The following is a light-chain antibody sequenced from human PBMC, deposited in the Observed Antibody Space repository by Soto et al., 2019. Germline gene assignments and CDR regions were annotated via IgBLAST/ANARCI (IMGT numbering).Light chain of an antibody. V-gene: IGKV4-1*01. J-gene: IGKJ4*01. Sequence: DIVMTQSPDSLAVSLGERATINCKSSQSVLYSSSNKNYLAWYQQKPGQPPKLLIYWASTRESGVPDRFSGSGSGTDFTLTISSLQAEDVAVYYCQQYYSSPLTFGGGTKAEIQ. CDR3: QQYYSSPLT. CDR1: QSVLYSSSNKNY. CDR2: WAS.